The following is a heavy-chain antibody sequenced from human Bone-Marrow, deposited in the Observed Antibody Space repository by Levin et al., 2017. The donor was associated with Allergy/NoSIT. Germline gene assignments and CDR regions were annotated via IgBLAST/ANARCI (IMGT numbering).Heavy chain of an antibody. Sequence: SCAASGFTFSDHYMDWVRQAPGKGLEWVGLITNKGNNYPVEYAASVKGRFTISRDDSKNSLYLQMNSLKTEDTAVYYCADLGRSYGLDVWGQGTTVTVSS. V-gene: IGHV3-72*01. CDR3: ADLGRSYGLDV. CDR2: ITNKGNNYPV. J-gene: IGHJ6*02. CDR1: GFTFSDHY. D-gene: IGHD3-16*01.